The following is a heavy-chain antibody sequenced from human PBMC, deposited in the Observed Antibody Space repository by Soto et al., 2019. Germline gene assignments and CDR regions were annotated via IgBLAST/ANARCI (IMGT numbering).Heavy chain of an antibody. J-gene: IGHJ4*02. V-gene: IGHV4-39*01. D-gene: IGHD5-18*01. Sequence: PSETLSLTCIVSSGSMSSSLNHWGWIRQPPGKGLEWIGNINYSGSTNYNPSLPSRLTISVDTSKNQFSLTLSSVTAADTAVYYCARHRYSYGVYYFYYWGQGTLVTVSS. CDR3: ARHRYSYGVYYFYY. CDR2: INYSGST. CDR1: SGSMSSSLNH.